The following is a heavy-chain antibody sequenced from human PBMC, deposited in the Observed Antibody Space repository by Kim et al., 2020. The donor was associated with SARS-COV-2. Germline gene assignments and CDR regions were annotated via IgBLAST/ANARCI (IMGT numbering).Heavy chain of an antibody. Sequence: SVKVSCKASGGTFSSYAISWVRQAPGQGLEWMGGIIPIFGTANYAQKFQGRVTITADESTSTAYMELSSLRSEDTAAYYCASKSLYIAVAGTHYYYGMDVWGQGTTVTVSS. D-gene: IGHD6-19*01. CDR2: IIPIFGTA. V-gene: IGHV1-69*13. J-gene: IGHJ6*02. CDR1: GGTFSSYA. CDR3: ASKSLYIAVAGTHYYYGMDV.